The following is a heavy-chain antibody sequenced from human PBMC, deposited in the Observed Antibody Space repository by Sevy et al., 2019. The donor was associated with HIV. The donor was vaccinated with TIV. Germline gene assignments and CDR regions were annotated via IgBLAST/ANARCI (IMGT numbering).Heavy chain of an antibody. CDR2: INSDGTST. V-gene: IGHV3-74*01. Sequence: GGSLRLSCAASGFTFSSYWMHWVRQAPGKGLVWVSRINSDGTSTSYADSVKGRFTISRDNAKNTVFLQVNSLRAEDTAKYSCARPSRTAPTGAFDSWGQGTLVTVSS. CDR3: ARPSRTAPTGAFDS. D-gene: IGHD7-27*01. CDR1: GFTFSSYW. J-gene: IGHJ4*02.